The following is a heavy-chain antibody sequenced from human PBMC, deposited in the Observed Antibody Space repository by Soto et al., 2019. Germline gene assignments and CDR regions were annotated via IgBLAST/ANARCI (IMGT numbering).Heavy chain of an antibody. CDR3: AKDRGTGLMPTSRYYYYGMDV. J-gene: IGHJ6*02. V-gene: IGHV3-30*18. Sequence: GGSLRLSCAASGFTFSSYGMHWVRQAPGKGLEWVAVISYDGSNKYYADSVKGRFTISRDNSKNTLYLQMNSLRAEDTAVYYCAKDRGTGLMPTSRYYYYGMDVWGQGTTVTVSS. D-gene: IGHD2-8*01. CDR1: GFTFSSYG. CDR2: ISYDGSNK.